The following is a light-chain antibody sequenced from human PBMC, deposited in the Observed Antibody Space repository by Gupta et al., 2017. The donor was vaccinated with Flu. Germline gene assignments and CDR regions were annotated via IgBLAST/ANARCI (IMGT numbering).Light chain of an antibody. Sequence: DIVMTQSPATLSVSPGERATLSCRASQSISNNLAWYQHKPGQTPRLLIYGASTRATGIAARFSGSGSGTEFTLTISSLQSEDFALYYCQHYNGWPPAYTFGQWTKLEIK. CDR1: QSISNN. J-gene: IGKJ2*01. CDR3: QHYNGWPPAYT. CDR2: GAS. V-gene: IGKV3-15*01.